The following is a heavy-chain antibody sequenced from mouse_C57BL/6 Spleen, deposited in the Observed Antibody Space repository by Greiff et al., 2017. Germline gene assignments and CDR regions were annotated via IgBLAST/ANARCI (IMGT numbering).Heavy chain of an antibody. Sequence: VQLQPPGAELVLPGASVKLSCKASGYTFTSYWMHWVKQRPGQGLAWIGEIDPSDSYTTYNQKFQGKSTLTVDKSSSTAYMQLSSLTSEDSAVYYCARDYSNSFDYWGQGTTLTVSS. D-gene: IGHD2-5*01. V-gene: IGHV1-69*01. CDR3: ARDYSNSFDY. CDR1: GYTFTSYW. CDR2: IDPSDSYT. J-gene: IGHJ2*01.